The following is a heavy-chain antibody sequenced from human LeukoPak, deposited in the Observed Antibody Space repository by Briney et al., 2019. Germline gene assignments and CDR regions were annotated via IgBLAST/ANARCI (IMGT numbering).Heavy chain of an antibody. CDR2: IYPGDSDT. J-gene: IGHJ5*02. CDR3: ARYSSSSIKNWFDP. D-gene: IGHD6-6*01. Sequence: GESLKISCKGSGYRFTSYWIGWVRPMPGKGLEWMGIIYPGDSDTRYSPSFQGQVTISADKSISTAYLQWSSLKASDTAMYYCARYSSSSIKNWFDPWGQGTLVTVSS. CDR1: GYRFTSYW. V-gene: IGHV5-51*01.